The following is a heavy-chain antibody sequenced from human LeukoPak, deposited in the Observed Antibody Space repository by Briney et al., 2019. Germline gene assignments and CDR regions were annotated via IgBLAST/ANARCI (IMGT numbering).Heavy chain of an antibody. V-gene: IGHV3-23*01. CDR2: ISGSGGST. D-gene: IGHD2-21*01. CDR1: GFTFGDYA. CDR3: AKARLWYYFDY. Sequence: GGSLRLSCTASGFTFGDYAMSWVRQAPGKGLEWVSAISGSGGSTYYADSVKGRFSISRDNSKNTLYLQMNSLRAEDTAVYYCAKARLWYYFDYWGQGTLVTVSS. J-gene: IGHJ4*02.